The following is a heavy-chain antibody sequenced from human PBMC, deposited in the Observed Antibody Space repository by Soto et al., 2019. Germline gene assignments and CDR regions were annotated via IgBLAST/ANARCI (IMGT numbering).Heavy chain of an antibody. CDR2: ISYDGSNK. Sequence: QVQLVESGGGVVQPGRSLRLSCAASGFTFSSYAMHWVRQAPGKGLEWVAVISYDGSNKYYADSVKGRFTISRDNSKNTLYLQMNSLRAEDTAVYYCARERGYCSSTSCPYYYYYGMDVWGQGTTVTVSS. CDR1: GFTFSSYA. V-gene: IGHV3-30-3*01. D-gene: IGHD2-2*01. J-gene: IGHJ6*02. CDR3: ARERGYCSSTSCPYYYYYGMDV.